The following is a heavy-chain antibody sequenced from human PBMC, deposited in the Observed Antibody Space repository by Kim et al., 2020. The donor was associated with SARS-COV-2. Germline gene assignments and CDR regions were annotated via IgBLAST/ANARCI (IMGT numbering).Heavy chain of an antibody. V-gene: IGHV3-30*01. CDR3: AGGGGGSGYYNWFDP. Sequence: ADSVKGRFTITRDNAKNTLYLQRNSLRAEDTAVYYCAGGGGGSGYYNWFDPWGQGTLVTVSS. J-gene: IGHJ5*02. D-gene: IGHD3-3*01.